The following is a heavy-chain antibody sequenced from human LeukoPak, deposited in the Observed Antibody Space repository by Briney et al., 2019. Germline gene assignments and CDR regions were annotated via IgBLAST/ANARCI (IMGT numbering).Heavy chain of an antibody. Sequence: SETLSLTCTVSGGSISSYYWSWIRQPPGKALEWIGYIYYSGSTNYNPSLKSRVTISVDTSKSQFSLKLSSVTAADTAVYYCARSNGWYRFDSWGQGTLVIVSS. CDR1: GGSISSYY. CDR3: ARSNGWYRFDS. V-gene: IGHV4-59*08. J-gene: IGHJ4*02. D-gene: IGHD6-19*01. CDR2: IYYSGST.